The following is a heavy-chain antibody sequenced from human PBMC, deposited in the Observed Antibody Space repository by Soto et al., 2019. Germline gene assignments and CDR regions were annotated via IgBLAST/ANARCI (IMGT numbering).Heavy chain of an antibody. V-gene: IGHV3-74*01. D-gene: IGHD1-26*01. J-gene: IGHJ4*02. CDR2: ISSDGNSI. CDR1: GFTVSSHW. Sequence: GGSLRLSCAASGFTVSSHWIHWVRQAPGKGLVWVARISSDGNSIVYADSVKGRFTLSRDNAENTLFLQMNSLRAEDTAVYYCARVGGGGSGSHFDYWGRGTLVTVSS. CDR3: ARVGGGGSGSHFDY.